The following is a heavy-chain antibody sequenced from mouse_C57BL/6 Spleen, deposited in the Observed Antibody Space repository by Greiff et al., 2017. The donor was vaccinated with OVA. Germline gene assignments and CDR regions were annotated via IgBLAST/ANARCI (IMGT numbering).Heavy chain of an antibody. J-gene: IGHJ3*01. CDR1: GFSLTSYG. CDR3: AEVGDCYYGGFAY. CDR2: IWSGGST. V-gene: IGHV2-2*01. D-gene: IGHD2-3*01. Sequence: VKLVESGPGLVQPSQSLSITCTVSGFSLTSYGVHWVRQSPGKGLEWLGVIWSGGSTDYNAAFISRLSISKDNSKSQVFFKMNSLQADATAIYYCAEVGDCYYGGFAYWGQGTLVTVSA.